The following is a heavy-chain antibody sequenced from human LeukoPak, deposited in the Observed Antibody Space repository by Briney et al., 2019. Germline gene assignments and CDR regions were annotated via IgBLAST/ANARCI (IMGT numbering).Heavy chain of an antibody. CDR2: IYYNGNT. CDR3: ARFCCRSDKSYNS. V-gene: IGHV4-59*08. CDR1: GDSIRSDY. Sequence: SETLSLTCTVSGDSIRSDYRSWIRQPPGKGLEWIGYIYYNGNTKYNPFLRSRVTISVDRSKNHVSLKLTSVTAADTAVYYCARFCCRSDKSYNSWGLGTLVTVSS. D-gene: IGHD1-26*01. J-gene: IGHJ4*02.